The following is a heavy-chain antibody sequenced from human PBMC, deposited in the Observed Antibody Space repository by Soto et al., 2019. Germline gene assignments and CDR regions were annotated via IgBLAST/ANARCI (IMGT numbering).Heavy chain of an antibody. V-gene: IGHV3-72*01. D-gene: IGHD2-15*01. Sequence: GGSLRLSCAASGFTFSDHYMDWVRQAPGKGLEWVGRTRNKANSYTTEYAASVKGRFTISRDDSKNSLYLQMNSLKTEDTAVYYCAREGRVVTGVQGAYYYYGMDVWGQGTTVTVSS. CDR1: GFTFSDHY. CDR2: TRNKANSYTT. CDR3: AREGRVVTGVQGAYYYYGMDV. J-gene: IGHJ6*02.